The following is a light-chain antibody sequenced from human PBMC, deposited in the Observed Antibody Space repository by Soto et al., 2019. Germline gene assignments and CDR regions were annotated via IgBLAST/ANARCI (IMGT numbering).Light chain of an antibody. CDR1: QSVTSSS. CDR2: GTS. CDR3: HQYRSSPLT. Sequence: EIVLTQSPGTLSLSPGERATLSCRASQSVTSSSLAWYQQKPGQAPRLLVYGTSSRATGIPDRFSGSGSGTDFTLTIRTMAAQDFALYYCHQYRSSPLTFGGGTKVEIK. J-gene: IGKJ4*02. V-gene: IGKV3-20*01.